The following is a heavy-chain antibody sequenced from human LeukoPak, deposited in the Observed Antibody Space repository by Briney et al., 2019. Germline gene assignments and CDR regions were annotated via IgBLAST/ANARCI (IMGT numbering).Heavy chain of an antibody. D-gene: IGHD4-17*01. CDR1: GFTVSSNY. V-gene: IGHV3-53*01. CDR2: LYSGAST. J-gene: IGHJ4*02. CDR3: AREGNDYGDYFWTY. Sequence: GGSLRLSCAASGFTVSSNYMSWVRQAPGKGLEWVSVLYSGASTYYADSVKGRFTISRDNSKNTLYLQMNSLRAEDTAVYYCAREGNDYGDYFWTYWGQGTLVTVSS.